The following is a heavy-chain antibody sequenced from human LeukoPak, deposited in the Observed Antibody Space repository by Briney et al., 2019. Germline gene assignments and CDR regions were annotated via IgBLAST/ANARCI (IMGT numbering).Heavy chain of an antibody. J-gene: IGHJ4*02. V-gene: IGHV3-66*02. Sequence: GGSLRLSCAASEFSVGSNYMTWVRQAPGKGLEWVSLIYSGGSTYYADSVKGRFIISRDNSKNTLYLQMGSLRAEDMAVYYCARGYFAMVRGAIDYWGQGTLVTVSS. D-gene: IGHD3-10*01. CDR2: IYSGGST. CDR3: ARGYFAMVRGAIDY. CDR1: EFSVGSNY.